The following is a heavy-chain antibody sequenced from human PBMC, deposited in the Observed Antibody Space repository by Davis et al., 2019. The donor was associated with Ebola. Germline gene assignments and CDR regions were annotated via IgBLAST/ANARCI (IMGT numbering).Heavy chain of an antibody. V-gene: IGHV1-3*01. J-gene: IGHJ5*02. CDR3: ARSITMVQAYNWFDP. D-gene: IGHD3-10*01. Sequence: ASVKVSCKASGYTFTSYAMHWVRQAPGQRLEWMGWINAGNGNTNYAQKLQGRVTMTTDTSTSTAYMELRSLRSDDTAVYYWARSITMVQAYNWFDPWGQGTLVTVSS. CDR2: INAGNGNT. CDR1: GYTFTSYA.